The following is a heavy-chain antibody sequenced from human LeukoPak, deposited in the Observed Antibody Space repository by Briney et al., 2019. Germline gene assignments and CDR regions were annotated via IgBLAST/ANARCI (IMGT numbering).Heavy chain of an antibody. Sequence: SETLSLTCTVSGASIGSGTNYWTWIRQHPGKGLEWLGHIYYSGNTYYNPSLKSRLTISVDTSKHQLSLRLISVTAADTAMYYCARVGTFGRAAYTPTFDFWGQGTLVTASS. V-gene: IGHV4-31*03. CDR2: IYYSGNT. D-gene: IGHD6-13*01. J-gene: IGHJ4*02. CDR1: GASIGSGTNY. CDR3: ARVGTFGRAAYTPTFDF.